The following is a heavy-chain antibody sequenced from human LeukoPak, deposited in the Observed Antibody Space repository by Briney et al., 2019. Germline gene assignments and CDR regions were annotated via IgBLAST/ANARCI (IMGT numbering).Heavy chain of an antibody. D-gene: IGHD6-25*01. CDR3: ARVIRSGNYYFDY. CDR2: IHSAGST. J-gene: IGHJ4*02. V-gene: IGHV3-53*01. Sequence: GGSLRLSCAASGFTVSLSYMSWVRQAPGRGLERVSMIHSAGSTYYADSVRGRFTISRDNSKATLFLQMNSLKADDTAVYFCARVIRSGNYYFDYWGQGTLVTVSS. CDR1: GFTVSLSY.